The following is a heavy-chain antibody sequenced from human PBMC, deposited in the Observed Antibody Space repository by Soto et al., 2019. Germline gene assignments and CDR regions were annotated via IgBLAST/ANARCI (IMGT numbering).Heavy chain of an antibody. V-gene: IGHV3-15*07. CDR1: GFTFSNAW. D-gene: IGHD3-3*01. Sequence: PGGSLRLSCAASGFTFSNAWMNWVRQAPGKGLEWVGRIKSKTDGGTTGYAAPVKGRFTISRDDSKNTLYLQMNSLKTRYDFWSPIDYWGQGTLVTVSS. CDR2: IKSKTDGGTT. CDR3: DY. J-gene: IGHJ4*02.